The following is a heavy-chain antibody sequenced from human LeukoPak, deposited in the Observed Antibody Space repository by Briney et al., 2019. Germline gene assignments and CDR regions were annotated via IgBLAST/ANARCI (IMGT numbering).Heavy chain of an antibody. CDR1: GFTFDDYT. D-gene: IGHD6-13*01. V-gene: IGHV3-43*01. CDR2: ISWDGGST. Sequence: PGGSLRLSCAASGFTFDDYTMHWVRHAPGKGLEWVSLISWDGGSTYYADSVKGRFTISRDNSKNSLYLQMNSLRTEDTALYYCAKDSSSFSQIDYWGQGTLVTVSS. J-gene: IGHJ4*02. CDR3: AKDSSSFSQIDY.